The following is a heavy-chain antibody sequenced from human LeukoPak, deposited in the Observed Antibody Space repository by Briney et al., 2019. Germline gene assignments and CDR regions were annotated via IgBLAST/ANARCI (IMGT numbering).Heavy chain of an antibody. CDR2: ISYSAIT. D-gene: IGHD2-21*02. Sequence: SETLSLTCTVSGGSISSYYWSWIRQPPGKGLEWIGYISYSAITNYNPALKSRVTISIDTSKNQFSLKLSSVTAADTAVYYCARVTEAFDIWGQGTMVTVSS. V-gene: IGHV4-59*12. J-gene: IGHJ3*02. CDR1: GGSISSYY. CDR3: ARVTEAFDI.